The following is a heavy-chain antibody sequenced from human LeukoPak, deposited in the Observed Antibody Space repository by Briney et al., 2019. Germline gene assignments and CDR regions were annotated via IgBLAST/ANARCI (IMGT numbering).Heavy chain of an antibody. CDR3: ARDSTSYGMDV. D-gene: IGHD2-2*01. Sequence: GGSLRLSCAASGFTFSSYSMNWVRQAPGKGLEWVSSISSSSSYIYYADSVKGRFTISRDNAKNSLYLQMNSLRAEDTAVYYCARDSTSYGMDVWGQGTTVTVSS. V-gene: IGHV3-21*01. J-gene: IGHJ6*02. CDR1: GFTFSSYS. CDR2: ISSSSSYI.